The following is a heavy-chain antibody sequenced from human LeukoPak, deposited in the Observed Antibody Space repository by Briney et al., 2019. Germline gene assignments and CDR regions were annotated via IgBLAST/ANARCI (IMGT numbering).Heavy chain of an antibody. V-gene: IGHV3-23*01. J-gene: IGHJ6*02. CDR2: ISGSGGST. CDR3: AKDGRDYGMDV. D-gene: IGHD1-26*01. Sequence: PGGSLRLSCAASGFTFSSCPMSWSRQPPGKGVEWVSAISGSGGSTYYADSVKGRFTISRDNSKNTLYLQMNSLRAEDTAVYYCAKDGRDYGMDVWGQGTTVTVSS. CDR1: GFTFSSCP.